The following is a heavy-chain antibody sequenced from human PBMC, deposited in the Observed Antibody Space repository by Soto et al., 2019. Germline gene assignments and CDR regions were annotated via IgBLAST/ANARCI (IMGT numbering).Heavy chain of an antibody. V-gene: IGHV3-21*01. Sequence: PGGSLRLSCAASGFTFSSYSMNWVRQAPGKGLEWVSSISSSSSYIYYADSVKGRFTISRDNAKNSRYLQMNSLRAEDTAVYYCARETLMDYYDSSGYYTDWGQGTLVTVSS. CDR1: GFTFSSYS. CDR3: ARETLMDYYDSSGYYTD. CDR2: ISSSSSYI. J-gene: IGHJ4*02. D-gene: IGHD3-22*01.